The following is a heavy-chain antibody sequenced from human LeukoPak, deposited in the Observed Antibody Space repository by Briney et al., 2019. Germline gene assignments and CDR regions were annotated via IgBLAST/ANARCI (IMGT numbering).Heavy chain of an antibody. J-gene: IGHJ1*01. CDR1: GGSISSSTSY. D-gene: IGHD6-13*01. CDR2: IYYSGST. CDR3: ARDAEQQLVPYFQH. V-gene: IGHV4-39*07. Sequence: MSSETLSLTCTVSGGSISSSTSYWGWIRQPPGKGLEWIGSIYYSGSTYYNPSLKSRVTISVDTSKNQFSLKLSSVTAADTAVYYCARDAEQQLVPYFQHWGQGTLVTVSS.